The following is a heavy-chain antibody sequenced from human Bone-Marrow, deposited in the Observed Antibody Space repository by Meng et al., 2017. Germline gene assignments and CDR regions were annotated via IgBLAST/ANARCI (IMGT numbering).Heavy chain of an antibody. CDR3: AREWGTLATAADDY. CDR2: LHDSGST. D-gene: IGHD6-13*01. Sequence: RLALQESGPGLVKPSETLSLTCNVSGGSISASSSYWGWIRQAPGKGLEWIGTLHDSGSTYYNPSLKSRVTISADTSNSQFSLKLSSVTAADTAVYYCAREWGTLATAADDYWGQGTLVTVSS. V-gene: IGHV4-39*06. J-gene: IGHJ4*02. CDR1: GGSISASSSY.